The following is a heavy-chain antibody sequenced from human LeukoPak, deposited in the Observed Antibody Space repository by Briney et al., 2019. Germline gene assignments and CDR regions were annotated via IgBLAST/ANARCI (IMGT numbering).Heavy chain of an antibody. Sequence: PGGSLRLSCAASGFTFSGYDVSWVRQAPGKGLEWVSAISGSGDRTHYADSVKGRFTISRDNSKNILYLRMDSLRAEDTAVYYCAKPSSGNYPPTGYWGQGTLVTVSS. CDR2: ISGSGDRT. J-gene: IGHJ4*02. D-gene: IGHD1-26*01. CDR1: GFTFSGYD. CDR3: AKPSSGNYPPTGY. V-gene: IGHV3-23*01.